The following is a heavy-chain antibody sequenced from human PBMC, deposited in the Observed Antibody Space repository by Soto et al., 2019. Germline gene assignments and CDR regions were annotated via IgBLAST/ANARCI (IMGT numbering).Heavy chain of an antibody. CDR2: ISGTGYNT. CDR3: ARDRQFSHPRGGMDV. D-gene: IGHD3-10*01. J-gene: IGHJ6*02. Sequence: EVQLLESGGGLVRPGGSLRLSCAASGFTFSSYAMNWVRQAPGKGLEWVSAISGTGYNTYYADSLEGRFTISRDNSKNTLSLQMNSLRAEDTAVYYCARDRQFSHPRGGMDVWGQGTTVTVSS. CDR1: GFTFSSYA. V-gene: IGHV3-23*01.